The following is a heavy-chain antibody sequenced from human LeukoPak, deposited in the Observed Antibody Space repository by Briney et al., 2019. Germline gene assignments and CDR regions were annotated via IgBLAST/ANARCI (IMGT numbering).Heavy chain of an antibody. D-gene: IGHD3-10*01. CDR3: ASVSMVQGVINAFDI. J-gene: IGHJ3*02. V-gene: IGHV1-69*13. CDR2: IIPIFGTV. Sequence: SVKVSCKASGGTFISYAISWVRQAPGQGLEWMGGIIPIFGTVNYAQKFQDRVTITADESTSTAHMEVSSLRSEDTAVIYCASVSMVQGVINAFDIWGQGTMVTVSS. CDR1: GGTFISYA.